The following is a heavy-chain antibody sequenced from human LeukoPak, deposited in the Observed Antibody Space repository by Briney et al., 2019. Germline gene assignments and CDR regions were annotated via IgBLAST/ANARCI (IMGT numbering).Heavy chain of an antibody. Sequence: ASVKVSCKASGHTFTSYDINWVRQATGQGLEWMGWMNPNSGNTGYAQKFQGRVTMTRNTSISTAYMELSSLRSEDTAVYYCARLEPSYDSSGYYSDYWGQGTLVTVSS. CDR1: GHTFTSYD. CDR2: MNPNSGNT. CDR3: ARLEPSYDSSGYYSDY. V-gene: IGHV1-8*01. J-gene: IGHJ4*02. D-gene: IGHD3-22*01.